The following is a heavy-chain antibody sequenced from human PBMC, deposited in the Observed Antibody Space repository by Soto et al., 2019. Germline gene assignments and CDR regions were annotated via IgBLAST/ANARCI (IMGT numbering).Heavy chain of an antibody. Sequence: EVQLVESGGGLVKPGGSLRLSCAASGFTFSSYSMNWVRQAPGKGLEWVSSISSSSSYIYYADSVKGRFTISRDNAKNSLYLQMNSLRAEDTAVYYCAREDKDYYYYGMDVWGQGTTVTVSS. V-gene: IGHV3-21*01. J-gene: IGHJ6*02. CDR2: ISSSSSYI. CDR1: GFTFSSYS. D-gene: IGHD2-15*01. CDR3: AREDKDYYYYGMDV.